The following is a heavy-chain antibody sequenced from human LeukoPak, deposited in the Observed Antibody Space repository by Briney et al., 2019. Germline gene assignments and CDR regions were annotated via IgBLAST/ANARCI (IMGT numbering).Heavy chain of an antibody. CDR1: GFTFSSHA. J-gene: IGHJ4*02. CDR3: AKSQDGGRLFHFDY. Sequence: GGSLRLSCAASGFTFSSHAMSWVRQAPGKGLEWVSVISGSGGSTYYADSVKGRFTISRDNSKNTLYLQMNSLRAEDTAVYFCAKSQDGGRLFHFDYWGQGTLVTVSS. CDR2: ISGSGGST. D-gene: IGHD1-26*01. V-gene: IGHV3-23*01.